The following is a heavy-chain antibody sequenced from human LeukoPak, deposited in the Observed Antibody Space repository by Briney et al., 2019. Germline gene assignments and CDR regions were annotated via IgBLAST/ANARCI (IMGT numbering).Heavy chain of an antibody. CDR3: AREVTGYCTNGVCNLLDY. J-gene: IGHJ4*02. D-gene: IGHD2-8*01. CDR2: IYTSGST. Sequence: PSETLSLTCTVSGGSISSGSYYWSWIRQPAGKGLEWIGRIYTSGSTNYNPSLKSRVTISVDTSKNQVSLKLSSVTAADTAVYYCAREVTGYCTNGVCNLLDYWGQGTLVTVSS. CDR1: GGSISSGSYY. V-gene: IGHV4-61*02.